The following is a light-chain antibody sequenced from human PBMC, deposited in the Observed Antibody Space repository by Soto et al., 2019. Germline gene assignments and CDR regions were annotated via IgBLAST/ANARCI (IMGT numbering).Light chain of an antibody. J-gene: IGKJ1*01. CDR2: KAS. V-gene: IGKV1-5*03. CDR1: QSISSW. Sequence: DIQMTQSPSTLSASVGDRVTITCRASQSISSWLAWYQQKPGKAPKLLSYKASSLESGVPSRFSGSRSGTEFTLTISSLQPDDFATYYCQQYNSDSRTFGQGTKVEIK. CDR3: QQYNSDSRT.